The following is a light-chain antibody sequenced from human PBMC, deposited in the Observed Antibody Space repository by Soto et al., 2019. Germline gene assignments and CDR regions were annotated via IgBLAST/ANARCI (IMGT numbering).Light chain of an antibody. CDR1: PMIRRL. CDR3: QQRSNWPIT. V-gene: IGKV3-11*01. Sequence: EGVLPQPPFTLSLSAGETDTLSCKASPMIRRLLPGNQPKHGQAPRLFISAAYNRAQGSPTRFSGSGSVTDFTRTISSREHEDFAVYYGQQRSNWPITVGQGTRLEIK. CDR2: AAY. J-gene: IGKJ5*01.